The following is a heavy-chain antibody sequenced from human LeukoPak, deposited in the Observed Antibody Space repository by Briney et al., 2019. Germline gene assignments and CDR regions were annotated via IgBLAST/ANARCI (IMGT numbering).Heavy chain of an antibody. J-gene: IGHJ4*02. V-gene: IGHV4-4*02. CDR3: AREADYGGNSEGFDY. CDR2: IYHSGST. CDR1: GGSISSSNW. Sequence: SGTLSLTGAVSGGSISSSNWWSWVRQPPGKGLEWIGAIYHSGSTNYNPSLKSRVTISVDKSKNQFSLKLSSVTAADTAVYYCAREADYGGNSEGFDYWGQGTLVTVSS. D-gene: IGHD4-23*01.